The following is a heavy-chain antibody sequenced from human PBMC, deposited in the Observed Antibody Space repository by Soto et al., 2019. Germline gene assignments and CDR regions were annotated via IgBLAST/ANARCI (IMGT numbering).Heavy chain of an antibody. CDR3: ARDQRPYSSGWYGGGYFDL. D-gene: IGHD6-19*01. J-gene: IGHJ2*01. CDR2: INPGGIST. Sequence: QVQLVQSGAEVKKPGASVKVSCKASGYSFISYYMYWVRQAPGQGLEWMGIINPGGISTSYAQKXXGSITMSRETXXSXAXXELSSVRSEDTAVYCCARDQRPYSSGWYGGGYFDLWGGGTLVTVSS. CDR1: GYSFISYY. V-gene: IGHV1-46*01.